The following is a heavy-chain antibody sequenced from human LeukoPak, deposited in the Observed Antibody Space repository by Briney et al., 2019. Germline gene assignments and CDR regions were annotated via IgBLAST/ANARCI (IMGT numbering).Heavy chain of an antibody. CDR3: AKGGYSSGWRNYFDY. J-gene: IGHJ4*02. Sequence: GGSLRLSCAASGLTFSNYAMSWVRQAPGKGLEWVSAISGSSSSTYYADSVKGRFTISRDNSKNTLYLQMNSLRAEDTAVYYCAKGGYSSGWRNYFDYWGQGTLVTVSS. V-gene: IGHV3-23*01. CDR1: GLTFSNYA. CDR2: ISGSSSST. D-gene: IGHD6-19*01.